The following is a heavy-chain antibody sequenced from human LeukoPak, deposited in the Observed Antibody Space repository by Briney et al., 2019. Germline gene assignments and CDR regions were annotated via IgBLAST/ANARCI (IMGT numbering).Heavy chain of an antibody. CDR1: GFTFSDYY. J-gene: IGHJ4*02. Sequence: GGSLRLSCAASGFTFSDYYMSWIRQAPGKGLEWVSYISSSGSITDYADSVKGRFTISRDNAENSLYLQMNSLRAEDTAVYYCARDRKNSYGHEFDYWGQGTLVTVSS. CDR2: ISSSGSIT. CDR3: ARDRKNSYGHEFDY. D-gene: IGHD5-18*01. V-gene: IGHV3-11*01.